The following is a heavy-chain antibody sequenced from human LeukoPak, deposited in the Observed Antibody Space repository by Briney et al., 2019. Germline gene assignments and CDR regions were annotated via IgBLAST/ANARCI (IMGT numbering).Heavy chain of an antibody. CDR3: ARGIVGVILHALEI. Sequence: GGSLRLSCAASGFTFSSYGMDWVRRAPGKGLEWVSGISGSWDRIFYADSVKGRFTISRDNSKNTLYLQMNSLGAEDTAIYYCARGIVGVILHALEIWGQGTIVTVSS. J-gene: IGHJ3*02. D-gene: IGHD1-26*01. V-gene: IGHV3-23*01. CDR1: GFTFSSYG. CDR2: ISGSWDRI.